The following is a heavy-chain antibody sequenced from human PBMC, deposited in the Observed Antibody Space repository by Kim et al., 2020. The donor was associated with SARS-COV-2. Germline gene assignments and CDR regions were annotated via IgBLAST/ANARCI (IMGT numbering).Heavy chain of an antibody. Sequence: TKSSQKVKGRVTITRATSANTAYMDLRSLTFEDTAIYYCARDMNPTVYDYWGQGTLVTVSS. J-gene: IGHJ4*02. V-gene: IGHV1-3*01. CDR3: ARDMNPTVYDY. D-gene: IGHD4-4*01. CDR2: T.